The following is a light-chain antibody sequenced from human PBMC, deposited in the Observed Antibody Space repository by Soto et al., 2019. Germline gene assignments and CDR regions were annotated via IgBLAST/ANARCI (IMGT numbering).Light chain of an antibody. CDR1: QTMSGW. Sequence: DIQMTQSPSTLSASVGDRVTITCRASQTMSGWLAWYQQKPGKAPYLLIYDASNLETGVPSRFSGSQSGTEFTLTISSLQPDDFATYYCQQYVGSSLSFGGGTKVDIK. J-gene: IGKJ4*01. V-gene: IGKV1-5*01. CDR2: DAS. CDR3: QQYVGSSLS.